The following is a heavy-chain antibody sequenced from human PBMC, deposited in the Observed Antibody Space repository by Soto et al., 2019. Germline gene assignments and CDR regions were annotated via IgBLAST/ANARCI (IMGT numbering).Heavy chain of an antibody. V-gene: IGHV4-31*03. Sequence: QLQLQESGPGLVKSSQTLSLTCTVSGGSISSDGNYWSWIRQHPGKGLEWIGYIYYSGSTYYNPSLKSRVTISVDTSKNQSSLKLNSVTAADTAVYYCARARMVRGIIYYYGMDVWGQGTTVTVSS. CDR1: GGSISSDGNY. D-gene: IGHD3-10*01. J-gene: IGHJ6*02. CDR2: IYYSGST. CDR3: ARARMVRGIIYYYGMDV.